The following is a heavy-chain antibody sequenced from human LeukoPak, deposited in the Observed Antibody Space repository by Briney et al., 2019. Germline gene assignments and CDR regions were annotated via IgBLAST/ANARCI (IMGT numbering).Heavy chain of an antibody. D-gene: IGHD6-19*01. V-gene: IGHV4-39*07. CDR3: ARVRYSSDWYWPFDY. CDR1: GGSISSSSYF. J-gene: IGHJ4*02. Sequence: SETLSLTCNVSGGSISSSSYFWGCIRQPPGKGLECIGSIYYSGSTYYNPALKSRVTISVDTSKNQFSLKLSSVTAADTAVYYCARVRYSSDWYWPFDYWGQGTLVTVSS. CDR2: IYYSGST.